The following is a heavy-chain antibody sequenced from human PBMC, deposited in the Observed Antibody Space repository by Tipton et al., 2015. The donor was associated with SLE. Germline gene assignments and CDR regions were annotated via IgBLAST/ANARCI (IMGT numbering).Heavy chain of an antibody. CDR2: IYYDETT. D-gene: IGHD6-13*01. CDR1: GDSIRNENYY. Sequence: TLSLTCTVSGDSIRNENYYWGWFRQPPGKGREWIAAIYYDETTYYNTSLDSRATISVDMSKNQFSLNLRSVTAADTAVYFCARTRQQLDGDYYYYMDVWGKGTTVIVSS. CDR3: ARTRQQLDGDYYYYMDV. V-gene: IGHV4-39*01. J-gene: IGHJ6*03.